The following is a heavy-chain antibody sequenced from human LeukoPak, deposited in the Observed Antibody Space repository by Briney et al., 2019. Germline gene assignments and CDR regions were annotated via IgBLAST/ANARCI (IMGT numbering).Heavy chain of an antibody. Sequence: PGGSLRLSCAASGFTFSSYWMHWVRQAPGKGLVWVSRINSDASSTTYADSVKGRFTISRGNAKSTLYLQMNSLRAEDTAVYYCVRTQNGNYYFDYWGQGTLVTVSS. CDR1: GFTFSSYW. D-gene: IGHD1-1*01. V-gene: IGHV3-74*01. CDR3: VRTQNGNYYFDY. J-gene: IGHJ4*02. CDR2: INSDASST.